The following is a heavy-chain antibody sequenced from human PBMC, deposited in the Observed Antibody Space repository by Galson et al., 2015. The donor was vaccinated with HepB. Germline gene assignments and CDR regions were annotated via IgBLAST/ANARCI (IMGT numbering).Heavy chain of an antibody. CDR2: ISSGRTTI. D-gene: IGHD4-17*01. CDR1: GFTLSSSE. V-gene: IGHV3-48*03. Sequence: SLRLSCAASGFTLSSSEMNWVRQAPGKGLEWVSYISSGRTTIYYADSVRGRFTISRDSAKNLPYLHMNSLRAEDTAVYYCARVFVYVDEPLYGDPTYYSYGMDVWGQGTTVTVSS. CDR3: ARVFVYVDEPLYGDPTYYSYGMDV. J-gene: IGHJ6*02.